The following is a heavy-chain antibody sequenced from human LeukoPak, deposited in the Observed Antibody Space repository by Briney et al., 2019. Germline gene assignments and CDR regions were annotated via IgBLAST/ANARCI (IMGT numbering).Heavy chain of an antibody. CDR3: ARHFDHHTAYFDS. Sequence: SETLSLTCTVTGGSIISGDDYWSWLRQPPGKGLEWIASIYSGGMTFYSPSLKSRLTISADTSRNRFSLRLSSVTAADTALYFCARHFDHHTAYFDSWGQGSLVAVSS. CDR1: GGSIISGDDY. J-gene: IGHJ4*02. D-gene: IGHD1-14*01. V-gene: IGHV4-39*01. CDR2: IYSGGMT.